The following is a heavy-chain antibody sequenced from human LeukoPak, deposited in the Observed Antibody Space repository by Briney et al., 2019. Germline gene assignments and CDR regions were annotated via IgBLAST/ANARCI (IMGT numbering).Heavy chain of an antibody. CDR3: ARRGYFDY. J-gene: IGHJ4*02. CDR2: INHSGST. CDR1: GGSFSGYY. V-gene: IGHV4-34*01. Sequence: SETLSLTCAVYGGSFSGYYWSWIRQPPGKGLEWIGEINHSGSTNYNPSLKSRVTISVDTSKNQFSLKLSSVTAADTAVYYCARRGYFDYWGQGTLVTVPS.